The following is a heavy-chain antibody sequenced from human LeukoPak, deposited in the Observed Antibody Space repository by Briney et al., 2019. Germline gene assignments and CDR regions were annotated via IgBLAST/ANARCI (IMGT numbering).Heavy chain of an antibody. J-gene: IGHJ3*01. CDR3: ARDRAVGASDSYDL. CDR1: GFTISGYW. V-gene: IGHV3-7*01. Sequence: GGSLRLSCAASGFTISGYWMSWVRQAPGKGLEWVANIKQDGSEKYYVDSVKGRFTVSRDNAKNSLFLQMNSLRAEDTAVYYCARDRAVGASDSYDLWGPGTMVIVSS. D-gene: IGHD4-23*01. CDR2: IKQDGSEK.